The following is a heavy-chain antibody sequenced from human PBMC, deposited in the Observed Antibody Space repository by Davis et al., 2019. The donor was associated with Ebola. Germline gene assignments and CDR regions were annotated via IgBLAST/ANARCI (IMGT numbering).Heavy chain of an antibody. CDR3: ASPGDFVRYFQY. CDR2: INHSRST. D-gene: IGHD4-17*01. CDR1: GGSFSGYY. J-gene: IGHJ1*01. Sequence: SETLSLTCAVYGGSFSGYYWSWIRQPPGKGLEWIGEINHSRSTNYNPSLKSRVTISVDTSKNQFSLKLSSVIAVDTAVYYCASPGDFVRYFQYWGQGTPVTVSS. V-gene: IGHV4-34*01.